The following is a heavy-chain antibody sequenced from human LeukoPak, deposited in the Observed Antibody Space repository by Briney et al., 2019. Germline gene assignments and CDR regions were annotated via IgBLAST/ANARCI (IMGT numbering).Heavy chain of an antibody. Sequence: GGSLRLSCAATGFTFSSYGMSWVRQAPGKGLEWVSRISGSGGSTYYADSVKGRFTISRDNSKNTLYLQTNSLRAEDTAVYYCAASSGMAGSSFDYWGQGTLVTVSS. V-gene: IGHV3-23*01. CDR1: GFTFSSYG. D-gene: IGHD5-24*01. CDR2: ISGSGGST. CDR3: AASSGMAGSSFDY. J-gene: IGHJ4*02.